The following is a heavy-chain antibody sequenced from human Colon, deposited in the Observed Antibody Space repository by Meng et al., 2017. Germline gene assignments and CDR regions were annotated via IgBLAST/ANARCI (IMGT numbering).Heavy chain of an antibody. CDR2: VFYSGST. Sequence: LQESGPGLVKPPQTLSLTCIVSGCSIRTSGHWWSWIRQPPGKGLEWIGYVFYSGSTQYNPSLKSRVSISVDTSKNQFSLKLYSMTAADTAVYYCARDMSGGYYWFDPWGQGTLVTVSS. CDR1: GCSIRTSGHW. V-gene: IGHV4-31*03. CDR3: ARDMSGGYYWFDP. J-gene: IGHJ5*02. D-gene: IGHD3-22*01.